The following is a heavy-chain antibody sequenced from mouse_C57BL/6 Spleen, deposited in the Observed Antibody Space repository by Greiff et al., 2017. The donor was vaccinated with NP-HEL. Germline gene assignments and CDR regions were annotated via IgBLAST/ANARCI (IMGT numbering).Heavy chain of an antibody. V-gene: IGHV5-17*01. CDR1: GFTFSDYG. CDR3: ARGALYYGSGENYFDY. Sequence: EVKMVEVGGGLVKPGGSLKLSCAASGFTFSDYGMHWVRQAPEKGLEWVAYISSGSSTIYYADTVKGRFTISRDNAKNTLFLQMTSLRSEDTAMYYCARGALYYGSGENYFDYWGQGTTLTVSS. J-gene: IGHJ2*01. D-gene: IGHD1-1*01. CDR2: ISSGSSTI.